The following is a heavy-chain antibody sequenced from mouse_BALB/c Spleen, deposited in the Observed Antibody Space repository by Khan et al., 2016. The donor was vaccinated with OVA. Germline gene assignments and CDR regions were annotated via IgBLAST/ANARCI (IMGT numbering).Heavy chain of an antibody. D-gene: IGHD1-1*02. CDR2: IAPGSGST. CDR3: ARAVGGKVPLDY. CDR1: GYTFTSYW. Sequence: DLVKPGASVKLSCKASGYTFTSYWINRIKQRPGQGLEWIGRIAPGSGSTYYNEMFKGKATLTVDTSSSTAYIQLSSLSSEDSAVYFCARAVGGKVPLDYWGQGTTLTVSS. V-gene: IGHV1S41*01. J-gene: IGHJ2*01.